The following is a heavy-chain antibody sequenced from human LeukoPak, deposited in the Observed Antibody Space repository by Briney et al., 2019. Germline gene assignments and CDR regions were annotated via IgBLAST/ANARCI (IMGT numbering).Heavy chain of an antibody. Sequence: GASVKVSCKASGYTFTSYDINWVRQATGQGLEWMGWMNPNSGNTGYAQKFQGRVTMTRNTSISTAYVELSSLRAEDTAVYYCARAVEDIVVVPAATDYWGQGTLVTVSS. D-gene: IGHD2-2*01. CDR3: ARAVEDIVVVPAATDY. V-gene: IGHV1-8*01. CDR2: MNPNSGNT. CDR1: GYTFTSYD. J-gene: IGHJ4*02.